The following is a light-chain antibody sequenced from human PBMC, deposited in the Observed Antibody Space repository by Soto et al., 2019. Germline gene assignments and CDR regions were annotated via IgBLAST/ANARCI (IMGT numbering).Light chain of an antibody. J-gene: IGKJ1*01. CDR1: QSISSW. CDR3: QQYVNYWT. CDR2: DAS. V-gene: IGKV1-5*01. Sequence: DIQMTQSPSTLSASVGDRVTITCRASQSISSWLAWYQQKPGKAPKLLIYDASSLESGIPSRFSGSGSGTGSTLTISSLQPDDFATYYCQQYVNYWTFGQGTKVDI.